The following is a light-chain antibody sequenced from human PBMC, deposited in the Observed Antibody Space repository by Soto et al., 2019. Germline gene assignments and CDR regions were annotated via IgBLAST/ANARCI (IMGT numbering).Light chain of an antibody. Sequence: DIQMTQSPSSLFVSVGDRVTITCRAGQSISSFVNWYQQIPGKAPKLLIYGASLLQSGVPSRFSGSGSGTDFTLTISSLQPEDFATYYCQQSFITPYSFGQGTKLEIK. V-gene: IGKV1-39*01. CDR2: GAS. CDR3: QQSFITPYS. J-gene: IGKJ2*01. CDR1: QSISSF.